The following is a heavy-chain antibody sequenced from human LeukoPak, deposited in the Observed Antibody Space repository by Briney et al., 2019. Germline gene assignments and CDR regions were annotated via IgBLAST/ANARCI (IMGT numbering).Heavy chain of an antibody. D-gene: IGHD6-19*01. CDR2: INHSGST. Sequence: GSLRLSCAASGFTFSSHGMSWIRQPPGKGLEWIGEINHSGSTNYNPSLKSRVTISVDTSKNQFSLKLTSVTAADTAVYYCARGLTGLAVAGPSDYMDVWGKGTTVTVSS. V-gene: IGHV4-34*01. J-gene: IGHJ6*03. CDR3: ARGLTGLAVAGPSDYMDV. CDR1: GFTFSSHG.